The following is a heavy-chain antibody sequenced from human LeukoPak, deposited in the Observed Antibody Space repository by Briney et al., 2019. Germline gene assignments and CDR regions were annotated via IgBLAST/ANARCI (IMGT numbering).Heavy chain of an antibody. CDR1: GGSFSGYY. D-gene: IGHD2-2*01. V-gene: IGHV4-34*01. Sequence: SETLSLTCAVYGGSFSGYYWSWIRQPPGKGVEWIGEINHSGSPNYNPSLKSRVTISVDTSKNQFYLKLSSVTAADTAVYYCAREGGEYQLLEDYWGQGTLVTVSA. CDR2: INHSGSP. J-gene: IGHJ4*02. CDR3: AREGGEYQLLEDY.